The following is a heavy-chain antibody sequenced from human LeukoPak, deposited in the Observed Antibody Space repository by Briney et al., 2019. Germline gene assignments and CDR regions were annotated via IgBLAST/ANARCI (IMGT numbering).Heavy chain of an antibody. CDR3: ARHDENGYYFFDI. CDR1: GGSIGTYH. CDR2: IFDSGSP. V-gene: IGHV4-59*08. D-gene: IGHD5-24*01. Sequence: SETLSLTCTVSGGSIGTYHWSWVRKPPGKGLEWIGYIFDSGSPNYRPALRSRVTISLDTSKNHLSLRLKSATAADTAIYYCARHDENGYYFFDIWGQGTLVTVSS. J-gene: IGHJ4*02.